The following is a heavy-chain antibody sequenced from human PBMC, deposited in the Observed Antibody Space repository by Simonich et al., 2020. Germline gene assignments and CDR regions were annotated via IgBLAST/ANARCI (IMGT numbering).Heavy chain of an antibody. CDR1: GYTFTGYY. CDR2: NNPNSVGT. CDR3: ASGWDWGFSHMSDY. D-gene: IGHD7-27*01. J-gene: IGHJ4*02. Sequence: QVQLVQSGAEVKKPGASVKVSCKASGYTFTGYYMHWVRQAPGQGLEWMGRNNPNSVGTNYAKKFQGRVTMTRDTSISTAYMELSRLRSDDTAVYYCASGWDWGFSHMSDYWGQGTLVTVSS. V-gene: IGHV1-2*06.